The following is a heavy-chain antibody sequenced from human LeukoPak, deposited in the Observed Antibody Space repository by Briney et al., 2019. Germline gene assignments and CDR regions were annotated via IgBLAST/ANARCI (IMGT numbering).Heavy chain of an antibody. CDR2: ISWNSGSI. CDR1: GFTFDDYA. J-gene: IGHJ4*02. Sequence: GGSLRLSCAASGFTFDDYAMHWVRQAPGKGLEWVSGISWNSGSIGYADSVKGRFTISRDNAKNSLYLQMNSLRAEDTALYYCAKLAAAGTPVGDYWGQGTLVTVSS. D-gene: IGHD6-13*01. CDR3: AKLAAAGTPVGDY. V-gene: IGHV3-9*01.